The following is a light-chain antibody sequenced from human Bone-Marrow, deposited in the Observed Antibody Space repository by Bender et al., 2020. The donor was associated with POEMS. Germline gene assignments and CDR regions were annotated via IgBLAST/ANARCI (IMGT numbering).Light chain of an antibody. CDR3: SSYAGSSTVV. CDR2: EVT. CDR1: RSDIGIYNL. J-gene: IGLJ2*01. V-gene: IGLV2-23*02. Sequence: QSALTQPASVSGSPGQSITISCTGTRSDIGIYNLVSWYQQHPGNAPKLLIYEVTKRPSGVSDRFSGSKSGNTASLTISGLQAEDEADYYCSSYAGSSTVVFGGGTRVTVL.